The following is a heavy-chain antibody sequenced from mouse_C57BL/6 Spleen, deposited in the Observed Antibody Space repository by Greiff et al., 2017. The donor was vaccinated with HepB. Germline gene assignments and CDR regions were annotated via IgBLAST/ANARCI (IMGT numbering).Heavy chain of an antibody. V-gene: IGHV1-53*01. D-gene: IGHD1-1*01. Sequence: VQLQQSGTELVKPGASVKLSCKASGYTFTSYWMHWVKQRPGQGLEWIGNINPSNGGTNYNEKFKSKATLTVDKSSSTAYMQLSSLTSEDSAVYNCARGSSYRNAMDYWGQGASVNVSS. CDR2: INPSNGGT. CDR1: GYTFTSYW. CDR3: ARGSSYRNAMDY. J-gene: IGHJ4*01.